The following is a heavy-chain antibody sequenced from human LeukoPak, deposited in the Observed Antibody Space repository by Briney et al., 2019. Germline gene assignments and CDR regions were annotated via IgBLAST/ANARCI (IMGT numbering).Heavy chain of an antibody. Sequence: PGGSLRLSCAASGFSFKSYAMNWVRQAPGKGLEWVSATSGPGGSRDYADSVKGRFTISRDNSKNTLYLQMNSLRAEDTAIYYCAKKVGLVSAPLYYFDLWGQGTLVTVSS. D-gene: IGHD6-6*01. CDR2: TSGPGGSR. CDR3: AKKVGLVSAPLYYFDL. CDR1: GFSFKSYA. V-gene: IGHV3-23*01. J-gene: IGHJ4*02.